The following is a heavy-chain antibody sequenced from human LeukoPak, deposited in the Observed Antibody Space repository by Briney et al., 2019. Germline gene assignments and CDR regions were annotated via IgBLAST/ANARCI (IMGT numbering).Heavy chain of an antibody. CDR2: MNPSSGNT. CDR3: ARRSSGDVAFAKSFEF. V-gene: IGHV1-8*01. J-gene: IGHJ4*02. D-gene: IGHD3-3*02. Sequence: ASVKVSCKASEYTFASYDINWVRQAPGQGLEWMGWMNPSSGNTGYAQKFQGRVTMTRNTSMSIAYMELRSVRSADTAVYYCARRSSGDVAFAKSFEFWGEGAPLTVSS. CDR1: EYTFASYD.